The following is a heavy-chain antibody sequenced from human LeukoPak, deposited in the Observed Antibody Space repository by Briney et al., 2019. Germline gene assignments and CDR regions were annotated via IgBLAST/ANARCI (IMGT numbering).Heavy chain of an antibody. J-gene: IGHJ4*02. CDR2: IYYSGST. CDR3: SILLTAFDY. CDR1: GGSISSSSYY. Sequence: SETLSLTCTVSGGSISSSSYYWGWIRQPPGKGLEWIGSIYYSGSTYYNPSLESRVTISVDTSKNQFSLKLSSVTAADTAVYYCSILLTAFDYWGQGTLVTVSS. D-gene: IGHD2-21*01. V-gene: IGHV4-39*01.